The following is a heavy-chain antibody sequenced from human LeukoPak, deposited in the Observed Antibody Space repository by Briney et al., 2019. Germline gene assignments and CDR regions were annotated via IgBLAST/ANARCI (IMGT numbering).Heavy chain of an antibody. V-gene: IGHV1-46*04. J-gene: IGHJ6*02. CDR3: ASYHHRDFGDYYGMDV. Sequence: ASVKVSCKASGYTFTTYYIHWVRQAPGQGLEWMGITNPNGGSTRYAQKLQGRVTMTRDTSTSTVYMELSSLISEDTAVYYCASYHHRDFGDYYGMDVWGQGTTVTVSS. CDR2: TNPNGGST. D-gene: IGHD4-17*01. CDR1: GYTFTTYY.